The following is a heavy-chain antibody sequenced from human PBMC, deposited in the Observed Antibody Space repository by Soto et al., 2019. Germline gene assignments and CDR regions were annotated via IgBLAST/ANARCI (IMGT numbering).Heavy chain of an antibody. D-gene: IGHD3-3*01. CDR3: ARGDDFWSGSTFDY. J-gene: IGHJ4*02. CDR2: ISAYNGNT. CDR1: GYTFTSSG. Sequence: ASLKVSCKASGYTFTSSGISWVRQAPGQGLEWMGWISAYNGNTNYAQKLQGRVTMTTDTSTSTAYMELRSLRSDDTAVYYCARGDDFWSGSTFDYWGQGTLVTVSS. V-gene: IGHV1-18*04.